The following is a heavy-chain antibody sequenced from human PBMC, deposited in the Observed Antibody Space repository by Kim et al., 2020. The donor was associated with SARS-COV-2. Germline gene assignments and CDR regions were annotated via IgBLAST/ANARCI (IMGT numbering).Heavy chain of an antibody. CDR3: AREYYYGSGSYSYYYYGMDV. Sequence: RFTISRDNAKNTLYLQMNSLRAEDTAVYYCAREYYYGSGSYSYYYYGMDVWGQGTTVTVSS. J-gene: IGHJ6*02. V-gene: IGHV3-74*01. D-gene: IGHD3-10*01.